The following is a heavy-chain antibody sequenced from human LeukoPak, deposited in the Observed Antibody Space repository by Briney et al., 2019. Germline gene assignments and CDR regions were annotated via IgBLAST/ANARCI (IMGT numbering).Heavy chain of an antibody. CDR3: ARRPKQWLVLGWFDP. CDR2: IYYSGST. J-gene: IGHJ5*02. Sequence: SETLSLTCTVSGGSISTTNYYWAWIRQPPGKGLEWIGNIYYSGSTYYNPSLKSRVTISVDTSKNQFSLKLSSVTAADTAVYYCARRPKQWLVLGWFDPWGQGTLVTVSS. D-gene: IGHD6-19*01. V-gene: IGHV4-39*07. CDR1: GGSISTTNYY.